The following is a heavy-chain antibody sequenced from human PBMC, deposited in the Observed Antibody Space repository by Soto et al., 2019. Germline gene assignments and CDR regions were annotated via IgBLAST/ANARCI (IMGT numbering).Heavy chain of an antibody. CDR3: ARPYCSSTSCYRIDAFDI. Sequence: SGKVSCKGSAYTFTSYGISWVRQAPGQGLEWMGWISAYNGNTNYAQKLQGRVTMTTDTSTSTAYMELRSLRSDDTAVYYCARPYCSSTSCYRIDAFDIWGQGTMVTVSS. CDR1: AYTFTSYG. D-gene: IGHD2-2*01. V-gene: IGHV1-18*01. CDR2: ISAYNGNT. J-gene: IGHJ3*02.